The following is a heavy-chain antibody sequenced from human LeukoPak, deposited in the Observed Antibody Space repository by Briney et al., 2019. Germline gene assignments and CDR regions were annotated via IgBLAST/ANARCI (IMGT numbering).Heavy chain of an antibody. Sequence: GGSLRLSCAASGFTFSSYAMHWVRQAPGKGLEWVAVISHDGSNKYYADSVKGRFTISRDNSKNTLYLQMNSLRAEDTAVYYCARDSKNYCSGGSCYSSRYYYGMDVWGQGTTVTVSS. V-gene: IGHV3-30-3*01. J-gene: IGHJ6*02. CDR2: ISHDGSNK. CDR1: GFTFSSYA. D-gene: IGHD2-15*01. CDR3: ARDSKNYCSGGSCYSSRYYYGMDV.